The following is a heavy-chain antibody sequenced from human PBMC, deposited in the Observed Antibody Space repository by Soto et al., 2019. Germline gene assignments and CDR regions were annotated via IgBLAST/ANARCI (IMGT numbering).Heavy chain of an antibody. CDR2: IRGSGGST. Sequence: SRRLSCAACGLSFCSYAISLVRQAPGKGLEWVSAIRGSGGSTYYADAVKGRFTISRDNSKNTLYLQMNSLRAEDTAVYSCAKAQQQLVSYYYGMDVWGQGTTVTVSS. CDR3: AKAQQQLVSYYYGMDV. V-gene: IGHV3-23*01. J-gene: IGHJ6*02. D-gene: IGHD6-13*01. CDR1: GLSFCSYA.